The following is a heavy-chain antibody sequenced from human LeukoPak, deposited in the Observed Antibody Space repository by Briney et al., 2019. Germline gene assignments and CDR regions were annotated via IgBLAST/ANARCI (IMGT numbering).Heavy chain of an antibody. V-gene: IGHV3-7*03. CDR1: GFTFRSYW. D-gene: IGHD1-26*01. CDR3: AREEWELLLYFDY. J-gene: IGHJ4*02. Sequence: GGSLRLSCAASGFTFRSYWMSWVRQAPGKGLEWVANIKQDGSEKYYVDSVKGRFTISRDNAKNSLYLQMSSLRSEDTAVYYCAREEWELLLYFDYWGQGTLVTVSS. CDR2: IKQDGSEK.